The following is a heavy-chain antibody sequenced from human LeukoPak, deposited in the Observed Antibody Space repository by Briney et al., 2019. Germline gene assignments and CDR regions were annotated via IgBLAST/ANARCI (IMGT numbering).Heavy chain of an antibody. D-gene: IGHD2-15*01. J-gene: IGHJ3*02. CDR3: ARGFCSGGNCYDAFDI. CDR1: GFTFSNYA. V-gene: IGHV3-23*01. CDR2: TTAGGVST. Sequence: GGSLRLSCAASGFTFSNYAMNWVRQAPGKGLEWVSSTTAGGVSTYYADSVRGRFTISRDNSKNTLYLQMNSLKASDTAMYYCARGFCSGGNCYDAFDIWGQGTMVTVSS.